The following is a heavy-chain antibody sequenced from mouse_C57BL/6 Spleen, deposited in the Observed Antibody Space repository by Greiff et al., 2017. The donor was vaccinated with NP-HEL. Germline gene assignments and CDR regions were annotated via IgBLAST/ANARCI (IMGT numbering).Heavy chain of an antibody. Sequence: EVKLVESGPELVKPGASVKISCKASGYSFTGYYMNWVKQSPEKSLEWIGEINPSTGGTTYNQKFKAKATLTVDKSSSTAYMQLKSLTSEDSAVYYCARMEYYYGSNYFDYWGQGTTLTVSS. CDR1: GYSFTGYY. D-gene: IGHD1-1*01. J-gene: IGHJ2*01. CDR2: INPSTGGT. V-gene: IGHV1-42*01. CDR3: ARMEYYYGSNYFDY.